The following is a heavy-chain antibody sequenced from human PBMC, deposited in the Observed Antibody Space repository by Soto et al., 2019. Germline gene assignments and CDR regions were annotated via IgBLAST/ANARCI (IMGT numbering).Heavy chain of an antibody. V-gene: IGHV3-23*01. J-gene: IGHJ6*03. Sequence: PGGSLRLSCAASGFTFSRYAMSWVRQAPGKGLEWVSAISGSGGSTYYADSVKGRFTISRDNPKNTLYLQMNSLRAEDTAVYYCAKGYCSSTSCYSYYYYYMDVWGKGT. D-gene: IGHD2-2*02. CDR3: AKGYCSSTSCYSYYYYYMDV. CDR1: GFTFSRYA. CDR2: ISGSGGST.